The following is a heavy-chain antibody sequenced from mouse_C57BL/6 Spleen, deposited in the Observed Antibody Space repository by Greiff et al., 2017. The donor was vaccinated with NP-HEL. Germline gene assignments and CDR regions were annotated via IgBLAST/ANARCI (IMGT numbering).Heavy chain of an antibody. D-gene: IGHD3-1*01. CDR3: TRGLRGGYAMDY. CDR1: GYTFTDYE. V-gene: IGHV1-15*01. Sequence: VQLQQSGAELVRPGASVTLSCKASGYTFTDYEMHWVKQTPVQGLEWIGAIDPETGGTAYNQKFKGKAILTADKSSSTAYMELRSLTSEDSAVYYCTRGLRGGYAMDYWGQGTSVTVSS. J-gene: IGHJ4*01. CDR2: IDPETGGT.